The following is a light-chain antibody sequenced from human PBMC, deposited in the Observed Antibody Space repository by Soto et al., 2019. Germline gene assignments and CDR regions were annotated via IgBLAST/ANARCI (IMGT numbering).Light chain of an antibody. CDR1: SSDVGDYNY. CDR2: EVN. J-gene: IGLJ2*01. CDR3: SSYAGNNIVV. Sequence: QSALTQPPSASGSPGQSVTISCTGTSSDVGDYNYVSWYQQHPGKAPKLMIYEVNKRPSGVPDRFSGSKSGNTASLTVSGLQAEDEADYYCSSYAGNNIVVFGGGTKLTVL. V-gene: IGLV2-8*01.